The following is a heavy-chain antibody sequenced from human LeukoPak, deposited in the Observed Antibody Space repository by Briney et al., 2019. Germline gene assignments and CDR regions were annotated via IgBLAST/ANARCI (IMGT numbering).Heavy chain of an antibody. CDR3: AREITIFGVVMIGYYYYYMDV. CDR2: IYTSGST. J-gene: IGHJ6*03. D-gene: IGHD3-3*01. V-gene: IGHV4-61*02. CDR1: GGSISSGSYY. Sequence: ASETLSLTCSVSGGSISSGSYYWSWIRQPAGKGLEWIGRIYTSGSTNYNRSLKSRVTISVDTSKNQFSLKLSSVTAADTAVYYCAREITIFGVVMIGYYYYYMDVWGKGTTVTVSS.